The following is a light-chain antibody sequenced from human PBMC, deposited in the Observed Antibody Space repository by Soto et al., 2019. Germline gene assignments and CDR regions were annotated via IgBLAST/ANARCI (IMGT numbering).Light chain of an antibody. J-gene: IGLJ2*01. Sequence: QSALAQPPSASGSPGQSVTISCTGSGSDIGAYNFVSWYQQHPGKAPKLMIFGVTERPSGVPDRFSGSKSGNTASLTVSGLQADDEADYYCCAYAGSYTVLFGGGTKVTVL. CDR1: GSDIGAYNF. CDR2: GVT. CDR3: CAYAGSYTVL. V-gene: IGLV2-8*01.